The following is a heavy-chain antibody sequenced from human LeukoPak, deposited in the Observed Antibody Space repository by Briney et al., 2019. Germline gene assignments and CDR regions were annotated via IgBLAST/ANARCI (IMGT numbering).Heavy chain of an antibody. Sequence: SETLSLTCAVYGGSFSGYYWSWIRQPPGKGLEWIGEINHSGSTNYNPSLKRRVTISVDTSKNQFSLKLSSVTAADTAVYYCARGEYCSSTSCPFDYWGQGTLVTVSS. D-gene: IGHD2-2*01. J-gene: IGHJ4*02. CDR2: INHSGST. CDR3: ARGEYCSSTSCPFDY. V-gene: IGHV4-34*01. CDR1: GGSFSGYY.